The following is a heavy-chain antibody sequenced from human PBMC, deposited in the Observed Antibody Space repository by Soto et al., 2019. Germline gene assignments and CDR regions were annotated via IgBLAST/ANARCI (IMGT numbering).Heavy chain of an antibody. CDR3: AKGTTVFGEVISFDCYYGRQE. Sequence: ESLKISCTASGFTFSPSAMSWVRQAPGRGLEWVSGISGSGAGTYYADSVKGRFTISRDNSKNTLYLQMSGLRAEDAAVYYCAKGTTVFGEVISFDCYYGRQEWGNGTQVTVSS. V-gene: IGHV3-23*01. D-gene: IGHD3-10*02. CDR2: ISGSGAGT. CDR1: GFTFSPSA. J-gene: IGHJ4*03.